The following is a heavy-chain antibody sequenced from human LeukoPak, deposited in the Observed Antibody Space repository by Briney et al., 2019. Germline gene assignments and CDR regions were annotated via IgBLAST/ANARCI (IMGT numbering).Heavy chain of an antibody. Sequence: GGSLRLSCAASGFTFSRYGMHWVRQAPGKGLEWVAVISYDGSNKYYADSVKGRFTISRDNSKNTLYLQMNSLRAEDTAVYYCAKSQSGGNSGAFDIWGQGTMVTVSS. J-gene: IGHJ3*02. CDR3: AKSQSGGNSGAFDI. CDR1: GFTFSRYG. V-gene: IGHV3-30*18. D-gene: IGHD4-23*01. CDR2: ISYDGSNK.